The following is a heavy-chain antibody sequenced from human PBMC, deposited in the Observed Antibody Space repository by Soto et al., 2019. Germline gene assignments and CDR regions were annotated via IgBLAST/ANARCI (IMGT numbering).Heavy chain of an antibody. CDR3: ARDPMVTGPTVFFPP. CDR2: ISANGNT. J-gene: IGHJ5*02. Sequence: QVQLVQSGAEVKKPGASVKVSCKASGYIFTSYGFTWVRQAPGQGLEWMGWISANGNTDYAQKLQGRVTLTTDTSTSTAYMELRSLRSDDTAVYYCARDPMVTGPTVFFPPWGQGTLVTVSS. V-gene: IGHV1-18*01. D-gene: IGHD1-7*01. CDR1: GYIFTSYG.